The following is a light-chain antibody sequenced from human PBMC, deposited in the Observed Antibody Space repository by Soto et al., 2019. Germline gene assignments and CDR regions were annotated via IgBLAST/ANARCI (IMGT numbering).Light chain of an antibody. CDR3: LQHYGNPQT. CDR1: QSVYVN. Sequence: ETELTQSPVTLSVSPGERATLSCRARQSVYVNLAWYQHKPGQSPRLLIYGVSTRATGVPARFSGSGSGTEFNLTISSLQTEDSAVYYCLQHYGNPQTFGQGTKVEVK. CDR2: GVS. V-gene: IGKV3-15*01. J-gene: IGKJ1*01.